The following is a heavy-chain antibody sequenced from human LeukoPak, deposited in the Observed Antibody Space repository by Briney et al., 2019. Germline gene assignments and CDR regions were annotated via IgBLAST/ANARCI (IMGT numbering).Heavy chain of an antibody. V-gene: IGHV3-21*01. CDR3: ARDTYYYDSSGYYYGYFDY. CDR2: ISSSSSYI. Sequence: GGSLRLSCAASGFTFSSYSMNWVRQAPGKGLEWVSSISSSSSYIYYADSVKGRFTISRDNAKNSLYLQMNSLRAEDTAVYYCARDTYYYDSSGYYYGYFDYWGQGTLVTVSS. J-gene: IGHJ4*02. CDR1: GFTFSSYS. D-gene: IGHD3-22*01.